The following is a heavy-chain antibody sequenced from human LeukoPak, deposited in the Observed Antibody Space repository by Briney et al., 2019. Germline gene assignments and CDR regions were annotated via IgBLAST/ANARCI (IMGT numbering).Heavy chain of an antibody. D-gene: IGHD6-13*01. CDR3: AKGGHGSSSLHDY. V-gene: IGHV3-30*18. CDR1: GFTFSSYG. CDR2: ISYDGSNK. J-gene: IGHJ4*02. Sequence: RPGGSLRLSCAASGFTFSSYGMHWVRQAPGKGLEWVAVISYDGSNKYYADSVKGRFTISRDNSKNTLYLQMNSLRAEDTAVYYCAKGGHGSSSLHDYWGQGTLVTVSS.